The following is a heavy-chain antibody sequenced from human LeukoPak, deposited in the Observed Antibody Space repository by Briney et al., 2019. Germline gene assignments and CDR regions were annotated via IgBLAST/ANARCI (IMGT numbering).Heavy chain of an antibody. J-gene: IGHJ4*02. CDR3: ARPYSGWDYFDY. CDR2: IYPGDSDT. D-gene: IGHD6-19*01. V-gene: IGHV5-51*01. CDR1: GSIFTSYW. Sequence: KPGESLKISCKGSGSIFTSYWIGWVRPLPGKGLEWMGIIYPGDSDTRYSPSFQGQVTISADKSISTAYLQWSSLKASDTAMYYCARPYSGWDYFDYWGQGTLVTVSS.